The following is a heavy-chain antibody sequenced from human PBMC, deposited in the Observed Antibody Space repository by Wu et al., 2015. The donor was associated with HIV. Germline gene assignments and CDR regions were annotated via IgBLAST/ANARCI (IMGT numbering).Heavy chain of an antibody. CDR2: INPSGGAT. CDR1: GYTFTNYY. Sequence: QVQLVQSGVEMKKPGASVQVSCKGSGYTFTNYYIHWVRQAPGHGLEWMAWINPSGGATIYAEAFEGRVTVTTDTSMKTVYMELESLTSGDTAMYFCARDATPITTEFDYWGQGTLITVSS. D-gene: IGHD4-11*01. V-gene: IGHV1-2*02. CDR3: ARDATPITTEFDY. J-gene: IGHJ4*02.